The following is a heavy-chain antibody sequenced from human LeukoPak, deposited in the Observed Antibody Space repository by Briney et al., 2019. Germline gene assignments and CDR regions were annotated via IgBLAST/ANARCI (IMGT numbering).Heavy chain of an antibody. CDR3: ARIRDGYNDAYDI. Sequence: ASVKVSCKASGGTFNRYAISWVRQAPGQRLEWMGLINPGGDNTKYAQNFQGRVTMTSDTSARTVYIELSSLSSEDTAIYYCARIRDGYNDAYDIWGQGTMVTVPS. CDR1: GGTFNRYA. CDR2: INPGGDNT. J-gene: IGHJ3*02. V-gene: IGHV1-46*02. D-gene: IGHD5-24*01.